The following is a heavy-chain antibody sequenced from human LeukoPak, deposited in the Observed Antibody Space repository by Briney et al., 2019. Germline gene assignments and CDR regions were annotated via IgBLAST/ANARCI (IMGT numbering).Heavy chain of an antibody. Sequence: PSETLSLTCTVSGGSVSNYYWSWIRQSPGKGLEWIGYIYYTETSYNPSLKSRVTISADTSKNQFSLKLSSVTAADTAVYYCARSTGYCSSTSCRYYYYYYYMDVWGKGTTVTISS. J-gene: IGHJ6*03. D-gene: IGHD2-2*01. V-gene: IGHV4-59*02. CDR3: ARSTGYCSSTSCRYYYYYYYMDV. CDR2: IYYTET. CDR1: GGSVSNYY.